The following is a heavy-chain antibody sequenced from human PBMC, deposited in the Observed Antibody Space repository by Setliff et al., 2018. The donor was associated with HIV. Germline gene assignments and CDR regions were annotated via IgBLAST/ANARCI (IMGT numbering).Heavy chain of an antibody. D-gene: IGHD3-10*01. J-gene: IGHJ4*02. V-gene: IGHV4-31*03. CDR1: GGSVNSATYY. Sequence: PSETLSLTCTVSGGSVNSATYYWSWIRQHPGKGLEWIGYIDYSGSAFYNPSLKSRITISVDTSKNQFSLRMKSVTAADTAMYFCGRSNGGQVTMVDYWGQGTLVTVSS. CDR2: IDYSGSA. CDR3: GRSNGGQVTMVDY.